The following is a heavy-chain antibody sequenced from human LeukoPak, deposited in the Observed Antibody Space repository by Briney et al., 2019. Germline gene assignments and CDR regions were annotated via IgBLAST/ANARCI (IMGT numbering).Heavy chain of an antibody. CDR1: GYSFTTYW. CDR2: IYPGDSDT. CDR3: ARREYSGSYYRAAFDI. D-gene: IGHD1-26*01. V-gene: IGHV5-51*01. Sequence: GESLKISCKGSGYSFTTYWIGWVRQMPGKGLEWMGIIYPGDSDTRYSPSFQGQVTISADKSISTAYLQWSSLKASDTAMYYCARREYSGSYYRAAFDIWGQGTMVTVSS. J-gene: IGHJ3*02.